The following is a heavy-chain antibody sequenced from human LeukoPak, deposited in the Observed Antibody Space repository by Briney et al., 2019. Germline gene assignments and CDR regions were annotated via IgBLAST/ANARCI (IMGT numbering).Heavy chain of an antibody. CDR1: GFTFTDYA. CDR2: ISSDGNTK. D-gene: IGHD4-17*01. V-gene: IGHV3-30*04. J-gene: IGHJ4*02. Sequence: GGSLRLSCVASGFTFTDYAFNWVRQAPGKEMEWVAIISSDGNTKSYADTLKGRFSISRDNAKNSLYLQMNSLRPEDTAVYYCAKGGASVTRYVDYWGQGTLVTVSS. CDR3: AKGGASVTRYVDY.